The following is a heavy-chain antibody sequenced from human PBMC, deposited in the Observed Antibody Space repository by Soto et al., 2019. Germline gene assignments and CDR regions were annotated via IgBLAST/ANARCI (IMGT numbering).Heavy chain of an antibody. CDR1: GFTFSSCA. CDR3: AREYTAWPLAYGLDV. D-gene: IGHD2-2*02. J-gene: IGHJ6*02. V-gene: IGHV3-21*01. CDR2: ISSRSDI. Sequence: GSLRLSCAASGFTFSSCAMSWGRQAPGKGLEWVSSISSRSDIYYADSVKGRFTISRDNAKNSVSLQMNSLRAEDTAVYYCAREYTAWPLAYGLDVWGQGTTVTVSS.